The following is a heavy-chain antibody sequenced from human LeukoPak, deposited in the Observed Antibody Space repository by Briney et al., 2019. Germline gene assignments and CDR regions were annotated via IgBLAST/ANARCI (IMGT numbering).Heavy chain of an antibody. J-gene: IGHJ4*02. CDR1: GFTFSSYW. D-gene: IGHD4-17*01. V-gene: IGHV3-7*01. CDR3: ARDHYGDSYFDY. CDR2: IKQDGSEK. Sequence: GGSLRLSCAAFGFTFSSYWMSWVRQAPGKGLEWVANIKQDGSEKYYVDSVKGRFTISRDNAKNSLYLQMNSLRAEDTAVYYCARDHYGDSYFDYWGQGTLVTVSS.